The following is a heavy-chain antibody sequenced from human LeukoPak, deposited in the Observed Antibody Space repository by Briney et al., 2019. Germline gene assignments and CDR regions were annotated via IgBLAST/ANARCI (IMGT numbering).Heavy chain of an antibody. V-gene: IGHV3-7*01. D-gene: IGHD1-26*01. CDR2: IKQDGSEK. J-gene: IGHJ4*02. CDR1: GFTISSYW. CDR3: ARVIVGAAVYYFDY. Sequence: GGSLRLSCAASGFTISSYWMSWVRQPPGKGLEWVANIKQDGSEKYYVDSVKGRFTISRDNAKNSLYLQMNSLRAEDAAVYYCARVIVGAAVYYFDYWGQGTLVTVSS.